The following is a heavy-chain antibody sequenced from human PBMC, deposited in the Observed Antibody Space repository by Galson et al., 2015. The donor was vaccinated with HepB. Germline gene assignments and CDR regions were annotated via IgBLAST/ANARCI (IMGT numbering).Heavy chain of an antibody. Sequence: KVSCKASGYTFTSYVISWVRQAPGQGLEWMGWISCYNDNTNYAQKFQGRVTMTTDTSTSTAYMELRSLRSDDTAVYYCARGAIGYYHDSGGYYWGQGTLVTVSS. CDR2: ISCYNDNT. V-gene: IGHV1-18*01. D-gene: IGHD3-22*01. J-gene: IGHJ4*02. CDR3: ARGAIGYYHDSGGYY. CDR1: GYTFTSYV.